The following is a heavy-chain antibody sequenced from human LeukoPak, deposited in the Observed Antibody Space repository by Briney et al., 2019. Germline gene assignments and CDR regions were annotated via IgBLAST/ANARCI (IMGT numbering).Heavy chain of an antibody. D-gene: IGHD2-2*01. J-gene: IGHJ4*02. V-gene: IGHV1-2*06. CDR3: ARTWGTEACRTTSCFNPDFGY. CDR1: GYTFTDSY. CDR2: INPNSGGT. Sequence: ASVKVSCKASGYTFTDSYIHWVRQAPGQGLEWMGRINPNSGGTNYAQMFQGRVTMSRDTSLSTAYMELSRLSSDDTAVYFCARTWGTEACRTTSCFNPDFGYWGQGTLVTVSS.